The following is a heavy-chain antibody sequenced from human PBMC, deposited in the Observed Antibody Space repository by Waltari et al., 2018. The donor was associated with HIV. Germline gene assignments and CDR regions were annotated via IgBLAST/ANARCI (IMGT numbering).Heavy chain of an antibody. J-gene: IGHJ6*02. CDR3: VKDGASTIFGVLNGMDV. Sequence: EVQLVESGGGSVQPGRSLRLSCTASGITFDDSAMPWVRQPPGKGLEWVSGISWNSGDIAYADSVKGRFTISRDNTKNSLFLQMNSVRVEDTALYYCVKDGASTIFGVLNGMDVWGQGTTVTVSS. CDR2: ISWNSGDI. CDR1: GITFDDSA. V-gene: IGHV3-9*01. D-gene: IGHD3-3*01.